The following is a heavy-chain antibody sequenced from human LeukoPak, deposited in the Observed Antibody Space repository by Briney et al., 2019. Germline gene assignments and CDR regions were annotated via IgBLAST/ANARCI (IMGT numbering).Heavy chain of an antibody. J-gene: IGHJ4*02. Sequence: ASVKVSCKASGYTFTGYYMHWVRQAPGQGLEWMGWINPNSGGTNYAQKFQGRVTMTRDTSISTAYMELSRLRSDDTAVYYCARERTLTSCYDYWGQGTLITVSS. CDR2: INPNSGGT. D-gene: IGHD2-15*01. CDR3: ARERTLTSCYDY. CDR1: GYTFTGYY. V-gene: IGHV1-2*02.